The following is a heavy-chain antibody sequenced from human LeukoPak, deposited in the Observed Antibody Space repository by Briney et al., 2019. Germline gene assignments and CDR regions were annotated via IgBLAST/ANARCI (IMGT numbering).Heavy chain of an antibody. J-gene: IGHJ4*02. Sequence: GGSLRLSCVASGFSFTKYWMTWVRQAPGKGLEWVARLHPDGSERNYVGSVEGHFTVFGDNAKSSLFLQMHSLRVEDTAVYYCARGGYSFDYLGQGTLVTVPS. CDR3: ARGGYSFDY. CDR2: LHPDGSER. CDR1: GFSFTKYW. D-gene: IGHD5-12*01. V-gene: IGHV3-7*01.